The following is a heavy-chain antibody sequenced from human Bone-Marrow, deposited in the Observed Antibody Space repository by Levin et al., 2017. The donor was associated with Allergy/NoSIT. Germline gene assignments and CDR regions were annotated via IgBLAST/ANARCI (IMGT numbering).Heavy chain of an antibody. D-gene: IGHD3-22*01. CDR3: AGDPARGYYDSSGYSGDH. J-gene: IGHJ4*02. Sequence: GGSLRLSCAASGFTFRHYTMNWVRQAPGKGLEWVSCITSSGDSTYYADSVKGRFTISRDNAKNPLYLQLNRLRDEDTAMYYGAGDPARGYYDSSGYSGDHWGQGTLVTVSS. V-gene: IGHV3-48*02. CDR1: GFTFRHYT. CDR2: ITSSGDST.